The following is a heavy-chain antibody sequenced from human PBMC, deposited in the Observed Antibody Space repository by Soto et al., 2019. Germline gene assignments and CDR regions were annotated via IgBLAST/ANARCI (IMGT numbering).Heavy chain of an antibody. J-gene: IGHJ4*02. Sequence: NPSETLSLTCSVSGGSVSRGGYYWSWIRQVPGKGPEWIGYIYSTGSTHYNPSLKSRVTISLDTSKNQFSLKLSSVTAADTAAFYCARTSRITIFGVGDFDYWGQGTLVTVSS. CDR3: ARTSRITIFGVGDFDY. D-gene: IGHD3-3*01. CDR2: IYSTGST. CDR1: GGSVSRGGYY. V-gene: IGHV4-61*08.